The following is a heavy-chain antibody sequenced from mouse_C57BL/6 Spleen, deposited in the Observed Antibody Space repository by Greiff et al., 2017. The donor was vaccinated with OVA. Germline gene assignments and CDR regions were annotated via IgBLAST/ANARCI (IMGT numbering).Heavy chain of an antibody. Sequence: VKLQQPGAELVKPGASVKVSCKASGYTFTSYWMHWVKQRPGQGLEWIGRIHPSDSDTNYNQKFKGKATLTVDKSSSTAYMQLSSLTSEDSAVYYCAMGRGYYGTFDYWGQGTTLTVSS. J-gene: IGHJ2*01. CDR2: IHPSDSDT. D-gene: IGHD1-1*01. CDR3: AMGRGYYGTFDY. V-gene: IGHV1-74*01. CDR1: GYTFTSYW.